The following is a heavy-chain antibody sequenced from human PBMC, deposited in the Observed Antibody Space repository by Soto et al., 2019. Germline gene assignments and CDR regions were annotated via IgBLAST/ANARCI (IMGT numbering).Heavy chain of an antibody. J-gene: IGHJ4*02. CDR3: VRESNRGWLHFDF. V-gene: IGHV3-30-3*01. Sequence: QVQLVESGGGVVQPGRSLRLSCATSGFTFSSYDMHWVRQAPGKGLEWVAVISYDGSNKYYADSVKGRFTISRDNSKNTLCRQMNSIGTEDTAVYYCVRESNRGWLHFDFWGQGTLVTVSA. D-gene: IGHD6-19*01. CDR2: ISYDGSNK. CDR1: GFTFSSYD.